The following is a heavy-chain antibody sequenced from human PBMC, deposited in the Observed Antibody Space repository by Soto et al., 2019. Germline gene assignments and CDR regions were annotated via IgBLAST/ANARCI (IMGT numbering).Heavy chain of an antibody. D-gene: IGHD2-8*01. CDR3: ARGGGYCTNGVCYTTRWFDP. CDR2: INHSGSI. CDR1: GGSFSGYY. J-gene: IGHJ5*02. V-gene: IGHV4-34*01. Sequence: QVQLQQWGAGLLKPSETLSLTCAVYGGSFSGYYWSWIRQPPGKGLEWIGEINHSGSINYNPSLTSRVTISGDASKNQFSLELSSVTAADTAVYYCARGGGYCTNGVCYTTRWFDPWGQGTLVTASS.